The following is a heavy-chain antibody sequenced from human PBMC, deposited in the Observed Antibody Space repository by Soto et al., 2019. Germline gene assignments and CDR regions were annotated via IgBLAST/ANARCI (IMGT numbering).Heavy chain of an antibody. CDR2: IWYDGSNK. V-gene: IGHV3-33*01. Sequence: PGGSLRLSCAASGFTFSSYGLHWVRQAPGTGLEWVAVIWYDGSNKYYADSVKGRFTISRDNSKNTLYLQMNSLRAEDTAVYYCAREDCTNGVCYAGVRYYYYYGMDVWGQGTTVTVSS. CDR1: GFTFSSYG. J-gene: IGHJ6*02. CDR3: AREDCTNGVCYAGVRYYYYYGMDV. D-gene: IGHD2-8*01.